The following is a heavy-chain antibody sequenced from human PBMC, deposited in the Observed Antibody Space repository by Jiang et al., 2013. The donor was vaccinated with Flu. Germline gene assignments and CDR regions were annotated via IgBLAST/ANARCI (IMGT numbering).Heavy chain of an antibody. CDR1: GGSISSSSYY. J-gene: IGHJ4*02. D-gene: IGHD7-27*01. V-gene: IGHV4-39*01. Sequence: LLKPSETLSLTCTVSGGSISSSSYYWGWIRQPPGKGLEWIGSIYYSGSTYYNPSLKSRVTISVDTSKNQFSLKLSSVTAADTAVYYCARLLTGGPLDYWGQGTLVTVSS. CDR2: IYYSGST. CDR3: ARLLTGGPLDY.